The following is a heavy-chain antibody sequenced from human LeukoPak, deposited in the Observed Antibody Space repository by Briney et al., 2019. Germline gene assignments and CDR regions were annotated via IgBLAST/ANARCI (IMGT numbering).Heavy chain of an antibody. CDR3: AAPEHGSGTGCSPYYYSGMAF. D-gene: IGHD2-2*01. V-gene: IGHV1-58*02. Sequence: SVKVSCKASGFTFTSSAMQWVRQARGQRLEWIGWIVVGSGNTNYAQKFQERVTITRDMSTSTAYMELSSLRSEDTAVYYCAAPEHGSGTGCSPYYYSGMAFWVKGTTFTVSS. J-gene: IGHJ6*04. CDR1: GFTFTSSA. CDR2: IVVGSGNT.